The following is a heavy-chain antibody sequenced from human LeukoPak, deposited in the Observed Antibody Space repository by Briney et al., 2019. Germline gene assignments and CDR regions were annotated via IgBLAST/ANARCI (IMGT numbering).Heavy chain of an antibody. D-gene: IGHD2-15*01. Sequence: SETLSLACIVSGGSIRSYSWSWIRQPPGKGLEWIGYMYNSGSTKYNPSLKSRVTISADTSKNQFSLKLSSVTAADTAVYYCARFGSGSAFDIWGQGTMVTVSS. V-gene: IGHV4-59*08. CDR1: GGSIRSYS. CDR2: MYNSGST. J-gene: IGHJ3*02. CDR3: ARFGSGSAFDI.